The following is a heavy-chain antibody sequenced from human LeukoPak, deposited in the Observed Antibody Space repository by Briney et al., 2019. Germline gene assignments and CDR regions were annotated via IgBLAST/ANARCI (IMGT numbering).Heavy chain of an antibody. V-gene: IGHV1-69*06. CDR2: IIPIFGTA. CDR3: AREIAAARFDP. D-gene: IGHD6-13*01. J-gene: IGHJ5*02. CDR1: GGTFSSYA. Sequence: RASVKVSCKASGGTFSSYAISWVRQAPGQGLEWMGGIIPIFGTANYAQKFQGRVTITADKSTSTAYMELSSLRSEDTAVYYCAREIAAARFDPWGQGTLVTVSS.